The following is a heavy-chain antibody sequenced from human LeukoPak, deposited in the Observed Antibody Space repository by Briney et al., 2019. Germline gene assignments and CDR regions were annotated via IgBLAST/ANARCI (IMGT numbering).Heavy chain of an antibody. CDR2: INPNSGGT. Sequence: ASVRVSCKASGYTFTGYYMHWVRQAPGQGLEWMGWINPNSGGTNYAQKFQGRVTMTRDTSISTAYMELSRLRSYDTAVYYCAKDPWGNTFDPWGQGTLVTVSS. CDR3: AKDPWGNTFDP. V-gene: IGHV1-2*02. J-gene: IGHJ5*02. CDR1: GYTFTGYY. D-gene: IGHD7-27*01.